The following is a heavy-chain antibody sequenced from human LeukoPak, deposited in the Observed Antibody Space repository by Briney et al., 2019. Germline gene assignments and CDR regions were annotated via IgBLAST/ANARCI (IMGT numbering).Heavy chain of an antibody. CDR1: GYTFTSYD. Sequence: EASVKVSCKASGYTFTSYDINWVRQATGQGLEWMGWMNPNSGNTGYAQKFQGRVTMTRNTSISTAYMELSSLRSEDTAVYYCARRRLIAVAGSGVGWFDPWGQGTLVTVSS. J-gene: IGHJ5*02. V-gene: IGHV1-8*01. CDR2: MNPNSGNT. D-gene: IGHD6-19*01. CDR3: ARRRLIAVAGSGVGWFDP.